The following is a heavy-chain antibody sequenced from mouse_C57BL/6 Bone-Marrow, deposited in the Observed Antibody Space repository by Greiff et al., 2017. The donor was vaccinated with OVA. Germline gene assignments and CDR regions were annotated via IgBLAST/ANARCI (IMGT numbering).Heavy chain of an antibody. CDR1: GYTFTDHT. J-gene: IGHJ4*01. CDR3: ASNWEGYAMDY. Sequence: HLQQSDAELVKPGASVKISCKVSGYTFTDHTLHWMKQRPEQGLEWIGYIYPRAVSTQYTEKFKGKATLTADKSSSTAYLQLNSLTSEDSAVYFCASNWEGYAMDYWGQGTSVTVSS. D-gene: IGHD4-1*02. CDR2: IYPRAVST. V-gene: IGHV1-78*01.